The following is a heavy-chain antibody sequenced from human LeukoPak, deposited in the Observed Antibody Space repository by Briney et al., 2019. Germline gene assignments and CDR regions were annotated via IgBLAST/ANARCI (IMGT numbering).Heavy chain of an antibody. Sequence: ASVKVSCKASGYTFTSYGISWVRRAPGQGLEWMGWISTYNGNTNFAQRLQGRVTMTTDTSTSTAYMELRSLRSDDAAVYYCARDYGTGWYPRFDYWGQGTLVTVSS. CDR3: ARDYGTGWYPRFDY. CDR1: GYTFTSYG. J-gene: IGHJ4*02. V-gene: IGHV1-18*01. D-gene: IGHD6-19*01. CDR2: ISTYNGNT.